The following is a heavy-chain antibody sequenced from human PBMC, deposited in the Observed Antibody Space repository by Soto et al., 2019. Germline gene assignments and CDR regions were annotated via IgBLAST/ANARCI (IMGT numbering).Heavy chain of an antibody. J-gene: IGHJ4*02. CDR1: GGSFTGYY. CDR3: ARGQEGVVATH. CDR2: IKDGGST. V-gene: IGHV4-34*01. D-gene: IGHD2-15*01. Sequence: QVQLQQWGAGLLKPSETLSLTCAVNGGSFTGYYWSWVRQPPGKGLEWIGEIKDGGSTNYSPSLRRRVTISADTPKKQFSLKVTSVTAADTAVYYCARGQEGVVATHWDQGTLVNVSS.